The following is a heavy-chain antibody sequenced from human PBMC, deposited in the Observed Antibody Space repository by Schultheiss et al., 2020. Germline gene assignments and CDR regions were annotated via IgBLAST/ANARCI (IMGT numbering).Heavy chain of an antibody. CDR3: AKDCGGSDQGCGYGMDV. CDR1: GYTFTSYY. CDR2: INPSGGST. Sequence: ASVKVSCKASGYTFTSYYMHWVRQAPGQGLEWMGIINPSGGSTSYAQKFQERVTITRDMSTSTAYMELSSLRSEDTAVYYCAKDCGGSDQGCGYGMDVWGQGTTVTVSS. J-gene: IGHJ6*02. D-gene: IGHD2-21*01. V-gene: IGHV1-46*01.